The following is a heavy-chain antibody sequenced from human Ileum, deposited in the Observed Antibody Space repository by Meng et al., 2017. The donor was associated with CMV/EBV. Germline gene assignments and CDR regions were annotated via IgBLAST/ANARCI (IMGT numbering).Heavy chain of an antibody. CDR2: MSPNTGNT. V-gene: IGHV1-8*01. CDR1: GGAFSPYT. J-gene: IGHJ5*02. D-gene: IGHD1-26*01. CDR3: ARGWVLET. Sequence: QVQLVQSGAEVKKPGSSVKVSCQASGGAFSPYTISWVRQANGQGLEWMGWMSPNTGNTGYAHKFKGRVTMTRNTSISTAYMELSSLRSEDTAVYYCARGWVLETWGQGTLVTVSS.